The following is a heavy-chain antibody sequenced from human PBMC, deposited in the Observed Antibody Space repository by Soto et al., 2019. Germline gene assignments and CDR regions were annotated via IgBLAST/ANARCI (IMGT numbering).Heavy chain of an antibody. CDR2: ISSSGNSM. V-gene: IGHV3-11*01. Sequence: QVQLVESGGGLVMPGESLRLSCAASGFTFSDDYMSWIRQAPGKGLEWVSYISSSGNSMYYADSVKGRFTVSRDNAENSLYLQMNSLRAEDTAVYYCARRAASGRHFDHWGQGTLVSVSS. CDR1: GFTFSDDY. J-gene: IGHJ4*02. CDR3: ARRAASGRHFDH. D-gene: IGHD6-13*01.